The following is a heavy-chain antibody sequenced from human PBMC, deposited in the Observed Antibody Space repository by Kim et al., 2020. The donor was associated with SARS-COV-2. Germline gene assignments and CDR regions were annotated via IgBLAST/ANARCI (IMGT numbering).Heavy chain of an antibody. V-gene: IGHV4-38-2*02. J-gene: IGHJ6*01. CDR2: IHHSGST. CDR3: ARDRAEITYYDILTVSNYGMDV. D-gene: IGHD3-9*01. Sequence: SETLSLTCTVSGYSISSGYYWGWLRQPPGKGLEWIGSIHHSGSTYYNPSPKSRVTISLDTSKNQFSLKLSSVTAADTAVYYCARDRAEITYYDILTVSNYGMDVWGQGTTVTVSS. CDR1: GYSISSGYY.